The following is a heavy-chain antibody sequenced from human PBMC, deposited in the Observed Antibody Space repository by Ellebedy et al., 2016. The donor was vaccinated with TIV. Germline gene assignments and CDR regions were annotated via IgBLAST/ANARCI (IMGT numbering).Heavy chain of an antibody. J-gene: IGHJ4*02. V-gene: IGHV3-33*01. Sequence: GESLKISXAASGFTFSSYGMHWVRQAPGKGLEWVAVIWYDGSNKYYADSVKGRFTISRDNSKNTLYLQMNSLRAEDTAVYYCARPRYSSSYPFDYWGQGTLVTVSS. D-gene: IGHD6-6*01. CDR1: GFTFSSYG. CDR2: IWYDGSNK. CDR3: ARPRYSSSYPFDY.